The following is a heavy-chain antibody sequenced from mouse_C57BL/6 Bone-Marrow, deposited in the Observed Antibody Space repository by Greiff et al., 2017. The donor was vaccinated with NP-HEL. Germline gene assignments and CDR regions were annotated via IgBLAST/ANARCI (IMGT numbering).Heavy chain of an antibody. CDR2: ISYDGSN. CDR3: ARGGYYGLYYFDY. Sequence: EVKLQESGPGLVKPSQSLSLTCSVTGYSITSGYYWNWIRQFPGNKLEWMGYISYDGSNNYNPSFKNRISITRDTSKNQFYLKLNSVTTEDTAAYYCARGGYYGLYYFDYWGQGTTLTVSS. CDR1: GYSITSGYY. V-gene: IGHV3-6*01. D-gene: IGHD2-2*01. J-gene: IGHJ2*01.